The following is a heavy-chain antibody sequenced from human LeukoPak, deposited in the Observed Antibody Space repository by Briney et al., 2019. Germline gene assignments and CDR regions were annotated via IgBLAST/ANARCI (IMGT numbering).Heavy chain of an antibody. V-gene: IGHV1-2*06. CDR1: GFSFTGYF. D-gene: IGHD5-18*01. CDR2: IDPNSGGT. Sequence: GASVKVSCKASGFSFTGYFMHWVRQAPGQGPEWMGRIDPNSGGTNYALKFQGRVTMTRDTPITTAYMVLSRLRSDDTAVYYCARGPHDTAYYFDQWGQGTLVTVSS. CDR3: ARGPHDTAYYFDQ. J-gene: IGHJ4*02.